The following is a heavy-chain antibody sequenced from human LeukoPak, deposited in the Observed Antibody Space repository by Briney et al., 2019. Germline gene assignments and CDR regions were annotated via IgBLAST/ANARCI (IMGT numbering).Heavy chain of an antibody. Sequence: ASVRVSCKASGYTFTDYYIHLVRQAPGQALERMGWINPNSGDTKYPQNFQDRVTMTRDTSTTTAYMDLTRLKSEDTAVYYCARSERRLDISHYYHPMDVWGQGTTVTVSS. CDR3: ARSERRLDISHYYHPMDV. V-gene: IGHV1-2*02. D-gene: IGHD1-1*01. CDR2: INPNSGDT. J-gene: IGHJ6*02. CDR1: GYTFTDYY.